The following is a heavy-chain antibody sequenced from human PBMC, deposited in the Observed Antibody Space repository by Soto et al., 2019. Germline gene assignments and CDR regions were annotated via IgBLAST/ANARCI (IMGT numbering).Heavy chain of an antibody. D-gene: IGHD5-12*01. Sequence: ASVKVSCKASGYTFTSYAMHWVRQAPGQRLEWIGWINAGNGNTKYSQKFQGRVTITRDTSASTAYMELSSLRSEDTAVYYCARGAGYSGYGTDAFDIWGQGTMVTVSS. CDR3: ARGAGYSGYGTDAFDI. CDR2: INAGNGNT. V-gene: IGHV1-3*01. J-gene: IGHJ3*02. CDR1: GYTFTSYA.